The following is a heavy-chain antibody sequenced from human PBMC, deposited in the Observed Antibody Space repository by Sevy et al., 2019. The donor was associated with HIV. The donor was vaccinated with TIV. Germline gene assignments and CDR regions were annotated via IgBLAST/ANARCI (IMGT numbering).Heavy chain of an antibody. CDR2: ISGSGGST. CDR1: GFTFSSYA. D-gene: IGHD3-3*01. J-gene: IGHJ4*02. CDR3: AKGNYDFWSGYSAYFDY. V-gene: IGHV3-23*01. Sequence: GGSLRLSCAASGFTFSSYAMSWVRQAPGKGLEWVSAISGSGGSTYYADSLKGRFTISRDNSKNTLYLQMNSLRAEDTAVYYCAKGNYDFWSGYSAYFDYWGQGTLVTVSS.